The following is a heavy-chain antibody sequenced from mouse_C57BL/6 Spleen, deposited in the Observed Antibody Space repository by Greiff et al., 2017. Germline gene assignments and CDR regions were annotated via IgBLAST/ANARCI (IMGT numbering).Heavy chain of an antibody. CDR1: GYSFTSYY. J-gene: IGHJ4*01. V-gene: IGHV1-66*01. Sequence: VQLQESGPELVKPGASVKISCKASGYSFTSYYIHWVKQRPGQGLEWIGWIYPGSGNTKYNEKFKGKATLTADTSSSTAYMQLSSLTSEDSAVYYCARMTGRDAMDYWGQGTSVTVSS. D-gene: IGHD4-1*01. CDR2: IYPGSGNT. CDR3: ARMTGRDAMDY.